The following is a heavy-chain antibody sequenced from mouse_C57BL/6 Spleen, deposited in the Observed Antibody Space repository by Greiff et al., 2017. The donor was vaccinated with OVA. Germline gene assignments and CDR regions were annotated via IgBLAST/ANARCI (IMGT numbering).Heavy chain of an antibody. CDR3: AAGAAFTTTY. Sequence: QVQLQQPGAELVKPGASVKLSCKASGYTFTSYWMQWVKQRPGQGLEWIGEIDPSDSYTNYNQKFKGKATLTVDTSSSTAYMQLSSLTSEDSAVYYCAAGAAFTTTYWGQGTTLTVSS. CDR1: GYTFTSYW. D-gene: IGHD1-1*01. V-gene: IGHV1-50*01. J-gene: IGHJ2*01. CDR2: IDPSDSYT.